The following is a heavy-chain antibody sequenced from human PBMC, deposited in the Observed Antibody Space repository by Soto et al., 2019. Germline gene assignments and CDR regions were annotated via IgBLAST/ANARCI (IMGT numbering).Heavy chain of an antibody. V-gene: IGHV4-31*03. CDR1: GGSISSGGYY. J-gene: IGHJ6*02. D-gene: IGHD3-16*01. Sequence: PSETLSLTCTVSGGSISSGGYYWSWIRQHPGKGLEWIGYIYYSGSTYYNPSLKSRVTISVDTSKNQFSLKLSSVTAAVTAVFYCARAQGFLGELWPYYGMDVWGQGTTVTVSS. CDR3: ARAQGFLGELWPYYGMDV. CDR2: IYYSGST.